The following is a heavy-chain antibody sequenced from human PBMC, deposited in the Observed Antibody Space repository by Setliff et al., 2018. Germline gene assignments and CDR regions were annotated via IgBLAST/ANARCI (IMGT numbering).Heavy chain of an antibody. V-gene: IGHV4-38-2*02. CDR3: ARDLGHGGDSDY. CDR1: GYSISSGYI. D-gene: IGHD2-21*02. CDR2: IGHTGSI. J-gene: IGHJ4*02. Sequence: SETLSLTCTVSGYSISSGYIWGWIRQPPGKGLEWVGNIGHTGSINYNPSLKSRLTISRDTSRNQVSLKLNSVTATDTAVYYCARDLGHGGDSDYWGQGILVTAPQ.